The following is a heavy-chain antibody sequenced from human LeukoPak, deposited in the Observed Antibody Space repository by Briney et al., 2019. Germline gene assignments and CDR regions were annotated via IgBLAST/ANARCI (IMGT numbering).Heavy chain of an antibody. D-gene: IGHD3-22*01. V-gene: IGHV4-61*02. J-gene: IGHJ4*02. CDR1: GGSISSGSYY. CDR2: IYTSGST. Sequence: SETLSLTCTVSGGSISSGSYYWSWIRQPAGKGLEWIGRIYTSGSTNYNPSLKSRVTISVDTSKNQFSLKLSSVTAADTAVYYCASVDSSGYYPFDYWGQGTLVTVSS. CDR3: ASVDSSGYYPFDY.